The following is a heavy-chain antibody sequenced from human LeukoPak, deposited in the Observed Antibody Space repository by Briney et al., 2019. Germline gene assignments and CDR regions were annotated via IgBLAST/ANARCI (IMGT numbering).Heavy chain of an antibody. V-gene: IGHV1-8*01. CDR1: GYTFTSYD. CDR2: MNPNSGNT. J-gene: IGHJ4*02. CDR3: AASGRNYDYVWGSYRPVDY. Sequence: AAVHFSCTASGYTFTSYDINWVRPATVQGLAWRGWMNPNSGNTGYAQKFQGRVTMTRNTSISTAYMELSSMRSEDTAVYYCAASGRNYDYVWGSYRPVDYWGQGTLVTVSS. D-gene: IGHD3-16*02.